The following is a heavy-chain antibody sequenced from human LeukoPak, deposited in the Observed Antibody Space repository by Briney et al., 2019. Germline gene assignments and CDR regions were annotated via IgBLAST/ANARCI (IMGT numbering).Heavy chain of an antibody. CDR2: ISGRLSDT. J-gene: IGHJ4*02. Sequence: GGSLRLSCAASGFTFSDYAMSWVRQAPGKGLEWVSVISGRLSDTYYADSVRGRFTISRDNSKNTLYLQMNSLRAEDTAVYYCAKIQGYYFDYWGQGTLVTVSS. V-gene: IGHV3-23*01. CDR3: AKIQGYYFDY. CDR1: GFTFSDYA. D-gene: IGHD5-18*01.